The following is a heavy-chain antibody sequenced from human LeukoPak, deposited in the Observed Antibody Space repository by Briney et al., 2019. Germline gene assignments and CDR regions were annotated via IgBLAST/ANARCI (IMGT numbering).Heavy chain of an antibody. Sequence: PSETLSLTCTVSGGSIRSSSYYWGWIRQPPGKGLEWIRSIYYSGSTYYNPSLKSLVTISVETSKNQFSLNLSSVTAADTAVYYCARLYYDSSGYYQICYFDYWGQGTLVSVSS. D-gene: IGHD3-22*01. CDR3: ARLYYDSSGYYQICYFDY. CDR2: IYYSGST. V-gene: IGHV4-39*01. J-gene: IGHJ4*02. CDR1: GGSIRSSSYY.